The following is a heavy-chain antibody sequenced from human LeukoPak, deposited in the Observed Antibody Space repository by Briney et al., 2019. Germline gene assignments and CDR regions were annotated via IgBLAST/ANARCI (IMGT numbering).Heavy chain of an antibody. V-gene: IGHV4-4*07. D-gene: IGHD2-15*01. Sequence: PSETLSLTCTVSGGSISGSYWSWIRQPAGKGLEWIGRIYTSGSTNYNPSLKSRVTMSVDTSKNQFSLKLSSVTAADTAVYYCARDWLLYYDAFDIWGQGTMVTVSS. J-gene: IGHJ3*02. CDR3: ARDWLLYYDAFDI. CDR2: IYTSGST. CDR1: GGSISGSY.